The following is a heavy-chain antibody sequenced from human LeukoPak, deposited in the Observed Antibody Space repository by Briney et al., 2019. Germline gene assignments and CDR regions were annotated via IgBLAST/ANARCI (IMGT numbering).Heavy chain of an antibody. Sequence: GGSLRLSCAASGFSFSSYGMSWVRQAPGKGLEWVSSISGHGGVTYYADSVKGRFTISRDSSKNTLYLQMNSLRVDDAAVYYCARGSGFFLDFDYWGQGTLVTVSS. CDR1: GFSFSSYG. CDR3: ARGSGFFLDFDY. V-gene: IGHV3-23*01. CDR2: ISGHGGVT. J-gene: IGHJ4*02. D-gene: IGHD3-22*01.